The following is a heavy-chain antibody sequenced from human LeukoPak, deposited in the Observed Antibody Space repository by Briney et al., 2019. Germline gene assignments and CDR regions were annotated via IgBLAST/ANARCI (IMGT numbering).Heavy chain of an antibody. D-gene: IGHD4-17*01. Sequence: SETLSLTCTVSGASISSTSYYWGWIRQPPGKGLEWIGSTYYRGTTYYNPSLKSRVTISVDTSKNQFSLQLSSVTAADTAVYYCARNDYGDYKFDYWGQGTLVTVSS. CDR3: ARNDYGDYKFDY. J-gene: IGHJ4*02. CDR2: TYYRGTT. V-gene: IGHV4-39*07. CDR1: GASISSTSYY.